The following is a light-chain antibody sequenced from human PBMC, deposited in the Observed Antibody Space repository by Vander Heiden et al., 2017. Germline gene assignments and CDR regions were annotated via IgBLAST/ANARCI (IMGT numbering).Light chain of an antibody. CDR3: QQYNSYSLPPWT. J-gene: IGKJ1*01. V-gene: IGKV1-5*03. Sequence: DIQMTQSPSTLSASVGDRVTITCRASKSISSWLAWYQQKPGKAPKLLIYKASSLESGVPSRFSGSGSGTEFTLTISSLQPDDFATYYCQQYNSYSLPPWTFGQGTKVEIK. CDR1: KSISSW. CDR2: KAS.